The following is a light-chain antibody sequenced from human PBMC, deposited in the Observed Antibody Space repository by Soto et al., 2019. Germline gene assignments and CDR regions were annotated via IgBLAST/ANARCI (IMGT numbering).Light chain of an antibody. CDR3: QQYNNWPSWT. V-gene: IGKV3-15*01. J-gene: IGKJ1*01. Sequence: EIVVTQSPATLSVSPGERATLSCRASQSVNTNFAWYQQKPGQAPRLLIYGASTRATGIPARFSGGGSGTEFTLTISSLQSEDFAVYYCQQYNNWPSWTFGQGTKVEVK. CDR1: QSVNTN. CDR2: GAS.